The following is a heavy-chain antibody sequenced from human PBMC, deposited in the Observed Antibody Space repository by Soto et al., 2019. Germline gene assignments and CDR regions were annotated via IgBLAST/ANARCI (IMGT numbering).Heavy chain of an antibody. Sequence: SETLSLTCTVSGGSISSYYWSWIRQPPGKGLEWLGYIYDGDSANYNPSLKSRVIISVDMSKNQFYLRLTSVTAADTAVYYCARAYYHPPPYSTDPPGQGPLVTVSS. CDR2: IYDGDSA. D-gene: IGHD3-10*01. V-gene: IGHV4-59*01. CDR3: ARAYYHPPPYSTDP. J-gene: IGHJ5*02. CDR1: GGSISSYY.